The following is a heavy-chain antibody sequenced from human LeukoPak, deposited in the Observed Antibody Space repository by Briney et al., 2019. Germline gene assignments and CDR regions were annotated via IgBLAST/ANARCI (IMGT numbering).Heavy chain of an antibody. Sequence: SETLSLTCTVSGGSISSYYWSWIRQPPGKGLEWIGYIYYSGNPNYNPSLKSRVTISLDTSKNQFSLKLSSVTAADTAVYYCARPGDGYALGAFDIWGQGTMVTVSS. D-gene: IGHD5-24*01. CDR3: ARPGDGYALGAFDI. CDR2: IYYSGNP. J-gene: IGHJ3*02. V-gene: IGHV4-59*08. CDR1: GGSISSYY.